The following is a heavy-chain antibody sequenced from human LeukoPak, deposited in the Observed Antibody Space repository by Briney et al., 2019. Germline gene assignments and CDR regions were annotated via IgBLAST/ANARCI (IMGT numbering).Heavy chain of an antibody. V-gene: IGHV1-69*04. CDR1: GGTFSSYV. CDR2: IIPILGIT. Sequence: ASVKVSCKASGGTFSSYVISWVRQAPGQGLEWMGKIIPILGITNYAQKFQGRVTITADKSTSTAYMELSSLTSEDTAVFYCATWDTVYFGFDYWGQGTLVTVSS. J-gene: IGHJ4*02. CDR3: ATWDTVYFGFDY. D-gene: IGHD2/OR15-2a*01.